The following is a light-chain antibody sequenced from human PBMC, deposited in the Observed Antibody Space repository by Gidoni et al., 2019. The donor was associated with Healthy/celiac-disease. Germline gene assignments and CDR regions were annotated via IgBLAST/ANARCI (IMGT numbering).Light chain of an antibody. CDR3: QSADSSGTYRDVV. J-gene: IGLJ2*01. Sequence: SYELTQPPSVSVSPGQTARITCSGDALPKKYAYWYQQKPGQAPVLVIYKDSERPSGIPERFSGSSSGTTVTLTISGVQAEDEADYYCQSADSSGTYRDVVFGGGTKLTVL. CDR1: ALPKKY. V-gene: IGLV3-25*03. CDR2: KDS.